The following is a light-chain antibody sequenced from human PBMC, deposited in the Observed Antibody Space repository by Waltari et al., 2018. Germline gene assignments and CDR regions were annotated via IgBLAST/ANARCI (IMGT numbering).Light chain of an antibody. CDR1: SSDVGGHNY. Sequence: LTQPASVSGFPGQSITISCTGTSSDVGGHNYASWYQQHPGKAPKLMIYEVTNRPSGVSNRFSGSKSGNTASLTISGLQAEDEADYYCSSYTSSSTVVFGGGTKLTVL. CDR3: SSYTSSSTVV. V-gene: IGLV2-14*01. CDR2: EVT. J-gene: IGLJ2*01.